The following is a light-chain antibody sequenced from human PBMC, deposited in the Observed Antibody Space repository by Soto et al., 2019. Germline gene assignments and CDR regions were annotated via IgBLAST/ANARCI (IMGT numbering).Light chain of an antibody. Sequence: QSVLTQPPSVSAAPGQTVTISCSGSSSNIETNPVSWYRHLPGTVPKLLIHNDDKRPSGIPDRFSGSKSGTSATLGITGLQTGDEADYYCGTWDASLSAGVFGGGTKLTVL. J-gene: IGLJ2*01. CDR3: GTWDASLSAGV. V-gene: IGLV1-51*01. CDR1: SSNIETNP. CDR2: NDD.